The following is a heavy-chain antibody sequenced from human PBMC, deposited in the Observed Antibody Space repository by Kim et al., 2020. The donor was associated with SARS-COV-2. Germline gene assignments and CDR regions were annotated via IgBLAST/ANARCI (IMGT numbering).Heavy chain of an antibody. Sequence: TYSNSSLKSRVNIAVDTSKNQFSRRLDSVTAADTAVYYCARGAVSSAGGDFWGQGTLVTVSS. D-gene: IGHD3-16*01. CDR2: T. CDR3: ARGAVSSAGGDF. J-gene: IGHJ4*02. V-gene: IGHV4-31*02.